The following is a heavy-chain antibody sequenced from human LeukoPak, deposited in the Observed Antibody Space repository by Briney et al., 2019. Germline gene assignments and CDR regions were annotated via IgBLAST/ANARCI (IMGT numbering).Heavy chain of an antibody. CDR3: ASGSAIPLR. J-gene: IGHJ4*02. Sequence: SETLSLTCTVSGGSIRSSYYYWGWIRQPPGKGLEWIGSIYDSGSTYYNPSLKSRVTISVDTSKNQFSLKLSSVTAADTAVYYCASGSAIPLRWGQGTLVTVSS. CDR1: GGSIRSSYYY. CDR2: IYDSGST. D-gene: IGHD5-18*01. V-gene: IGHV4-39*07.